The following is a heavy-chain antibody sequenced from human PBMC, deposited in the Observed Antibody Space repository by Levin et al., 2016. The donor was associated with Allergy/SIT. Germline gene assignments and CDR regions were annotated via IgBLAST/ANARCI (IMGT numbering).Heavy chain of an antibody. CDR3: ARAERLGSSGYYDY. D-gene: IGHD3-22*01. J-gene: IGHJ4*02. CDR1: GYTFTGYY. CDR2: INPNSGGT. V-gene: IGHV1-2*02. Sequence: ASVKVSCKASGYTFTGYYMHWVRQAPGQGLEWMGWINPNSGGTNYAQKFQGRVTMTRDTSISTAYMELSRLRSDDTAVYYCARAERLGSSGYYDYWGQGTLVTVSS.